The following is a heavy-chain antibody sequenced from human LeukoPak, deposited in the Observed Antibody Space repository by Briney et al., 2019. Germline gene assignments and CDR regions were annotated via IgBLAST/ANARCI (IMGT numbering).Heavy chain of an antibody. CDR3: ARGGSYRYYFDY. V-gene: IGHV4-59*01. Sequence: SETLSLTCTVSGGSISSYYWSWIRQPPGKGLEWIGYIYYSGSTNYNPSLKSRVTISVDTSKNQFSLKLSSVTAADTAVYYCARGGSYRYYFDYWGQGTLVTVSS. CDR2: IYYSGST. CDR1: GGSISSYY. J-gene: IGHJ4*02. D-gene: IGHD1-26*01.